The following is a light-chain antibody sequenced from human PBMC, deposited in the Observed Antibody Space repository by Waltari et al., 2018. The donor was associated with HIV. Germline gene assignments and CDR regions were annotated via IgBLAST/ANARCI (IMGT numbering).Light chain of an antibody. CDR1: QDTGNS. CDR2: STS. Sequence: DIQLPQSPSFLSASVGDRVTITCRASQDTGNSFAWYQQRPGKAPKLLLHSTSTLQSGVSSRFSGSRSRTDFTLTIATLQAEDFATYYCQQLNKYPHTFGQGTTLEIK. V-gene: IGKV1-9*01. J-gene: IGKJ2*01. CDR3: QQLNKYPHT.